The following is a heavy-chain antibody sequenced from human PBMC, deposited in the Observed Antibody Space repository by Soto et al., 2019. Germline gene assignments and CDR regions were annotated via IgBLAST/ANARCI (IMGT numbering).Heavy chain of an antibody. Sequence: PSETLCLTCTVSGGSISSSSYYWGWIRQPPGKGLEWIGSIYYSGSTYYNPSLKSRVTISVDTSKNQFSLKLSSVTAADTAVYYCARAAQDFDYWGQGTLVTAPQ. J-gene: IGHJ4*02. D-gene: IGHD6-13*01. CDR3: ARAAQDFDY. CDR1: GGSISSSSYY. CDR2: IYYSGST. V-gene: IGHV4-39*01.